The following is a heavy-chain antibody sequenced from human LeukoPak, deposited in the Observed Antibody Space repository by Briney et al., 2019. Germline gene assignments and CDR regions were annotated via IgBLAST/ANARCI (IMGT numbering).Heavy chain of an antibody. J-gene: IGHJ4*02. CDR1: GGSISSYY. D-gene: IGHD4-23*01. V-gene: IGHV4-59*01. CDR3: ASRDYSGRHFDY. Sequence: SETLSLTCTVCGGSISSYYWSWIRQPPGKGLEWIGYMYYSGSTNYNPSLKSRVTISVDTSKNQFSLKLSSVTAADTAMYYCASRDYSGRHFDYWGQGTLVTVSS. CDR2: MYYSGST.